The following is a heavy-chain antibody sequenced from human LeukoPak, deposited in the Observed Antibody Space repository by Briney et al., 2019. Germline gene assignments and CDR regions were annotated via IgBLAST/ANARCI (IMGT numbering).Heavy chain of an antibody. D-gene: IGHD3-16*01. CDR2: IDWDDDK. CDR1: GFSLSTSGMC. J-gene: IGHJ6*03. V-gene: IGHV2-70*11. CDR3: ARTTATMITHYYYYYMDV. Sequence: SGPTLVNPTQTLTLTCTFSGFSLSTSGMCVSWIRQPPGKALEWLARIDWDDDKYYSTSLKTRPTISKDTSKNQVVLTMTNMDPVDTATYYCARTTATMITHYYYYYMDVWGKGTTATVSS.